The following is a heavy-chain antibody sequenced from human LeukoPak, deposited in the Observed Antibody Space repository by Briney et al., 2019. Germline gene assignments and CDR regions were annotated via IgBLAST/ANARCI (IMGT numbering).Heavy chain of an antibody. V-gene: IGHV3-48*04. CDR2: ISSSGSTI. J-gene: IGHJ6*04. Sequence: PGGSLRLSCAASGFTLSSYGMPWVRQAPGKGLEWVSYISSSGSTIYYADSVKGRFTISRDNAKNSLYLQMNSLRAEDTAVYYCAELGITMFGGVWGRGTTVTISS. CDR1: GFTLSSYG. D-gene: IGHD3-10*02. CDR3: AELGITMFGGV.